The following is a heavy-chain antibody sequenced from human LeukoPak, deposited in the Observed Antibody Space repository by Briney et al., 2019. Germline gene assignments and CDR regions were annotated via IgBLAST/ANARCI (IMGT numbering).Heavy chain of an antibody. CDR3: ARVPRELEPTKYYFDY. V-gene: IGHV4-30-4*01. CDR2: IYYSGST. D-gene: IGHD1-1*01. J-gene: IGHJ4*02. CDR1: GGSISSGDYY. Sequence: SETLSLTCTVSGGSISSGDYYWSWIRQPPGKGLEWIGYIYYSGSTYYNPSLKSRVTISVDTSKNQFSLKLSSVTAADTAVYYCARVPRELEPTKYYFDYWGQGTLVAVSS.